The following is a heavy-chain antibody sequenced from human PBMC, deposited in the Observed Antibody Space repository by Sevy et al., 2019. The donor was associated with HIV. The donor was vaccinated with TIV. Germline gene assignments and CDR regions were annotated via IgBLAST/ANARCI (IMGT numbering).Heavy chain of an antibody. CDR2: ISRDSTKV. J-gene: IGHJ4*02. CDR1: GFTFNGYT. D-gene: IGHD6-25*01. CDR3: ARYRGAGYPADHYFDY. Sequence: GGSLRLSCEASGFTFNGYTMDWVRQAPGKGLEWVATISRDSTKVYYGDSVRGRFTISRDNAKNSVYLHLSSLRVDDTGVDHCARYRGAGYPADHYFDYWGLGVFVTVSS. V-gene: IGHV3-21*06.